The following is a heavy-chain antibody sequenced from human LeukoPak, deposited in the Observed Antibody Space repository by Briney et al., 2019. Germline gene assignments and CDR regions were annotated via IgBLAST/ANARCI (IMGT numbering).Heavy chain of an antibody. V-gene: IGHV1-69*13. CDR1: GGTFSSYA. D-gene: IGHD2-2*03. CDR2: IIPIFGTA. Sequence: ASVKVSCKASGGTFSSYAISWVRQAPGQGLEWMGGIIPIFGTANYAQKFQGRVTITADESTSTAYMELSSLRSDDTAVYYCARDIGYGPGGGFYYFDYWGQGTLVTVSS. J-gene: IGHJ4*02. CDR3: ARDIGYGPGGGFYYFDY.